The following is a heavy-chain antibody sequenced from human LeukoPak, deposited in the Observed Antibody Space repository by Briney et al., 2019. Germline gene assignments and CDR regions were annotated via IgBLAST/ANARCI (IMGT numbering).Heavy chain of an antibody. V-gene: IGHV3-23*01. CDR1: GFTLSSYA. D-gene: IGHD2-15*01. J-gene: IGHJ4*02. Sequence: GGSLRLSCAASGFTLSSYAMSWVRQGPGKGLEWVSAISVSGNTYHADSVKGRFTMSRDSSKNTLYLQMNSLRAEDAAVYYCAKAPVTTCSGAYCYPFDYWGQGTLVTVSS. CDR3: AKAPVTTCSGAYCYPFDY. CDR2: ISVSGNT.